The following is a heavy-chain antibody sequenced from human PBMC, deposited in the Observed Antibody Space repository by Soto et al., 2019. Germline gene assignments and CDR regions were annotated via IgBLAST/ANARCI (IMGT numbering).Heavy chain of an antibody. D-gene: IGHD6-19*01. CDR1: GGSISNNSYS. CDR2: RNNRDDT. CDR3: GRGGSGWKALNGLDS. J-gene: IGHJ5*01. Sequence: QLQLQESGPGLVKPSQTLSLTCTVSGGSISNNSYSWSWIRQPPVKGLEWIGTRNNRDDTYYNPSLKSRVTISLETSKNQFTLRLLSVTAADTALYFCGRGGSGWKALNGLDSWGQGTLVTVSS. V-gene: IGHV4-31*03.